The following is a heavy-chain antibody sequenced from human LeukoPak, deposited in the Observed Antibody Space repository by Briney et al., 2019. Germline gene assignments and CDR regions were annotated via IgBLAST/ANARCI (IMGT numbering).Heavy chain of an antibody. CDR1: GGSISSGGYS. D-gene: IGHD2-15*01. V-gene: IGHV4-30-2*01. CDR3: ARGYCSGGSCYKDAFDT. Sequence: SQTLSLTCAVSGGSISSGGYSWSWIRQPPGKGLEWIGYIYHSGSTYYNPSLKSRVTISVDRSKNQFSLKLSSVTAADTAVYYCARGYCSGGSCYKDAFDTWGQGTMVTVSS. J-gene: IGHJ3*02. CDR2: IYHSGST.